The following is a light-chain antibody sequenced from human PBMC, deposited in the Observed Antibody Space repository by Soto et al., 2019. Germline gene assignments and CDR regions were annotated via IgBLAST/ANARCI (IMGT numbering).Light chain of an antibody. CDR2: DVT. J-gene: IGLJ1*01. V-gene: IGLV2-11*01. CDR1: SSDVGVYNY. CDR3: SSYTSSSTLV. Sequence: QSVLTQPRSVSGSPGQSVTISCTGTSSDVGVYNYVSWYQQHPGKAPKLMIYDVTKRPSGVPDRFSGSKSANTASLTISGLQAEDEADYYCSSYTSSSTLVFGTGTKVTVL.